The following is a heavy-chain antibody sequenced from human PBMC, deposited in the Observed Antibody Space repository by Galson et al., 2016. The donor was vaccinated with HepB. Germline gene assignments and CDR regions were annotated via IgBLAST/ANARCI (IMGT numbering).Heavy chain of an antibody. Sequence: SVKVSCKASGGTFSSYTFNWVRQAPGQGLVWMGGIMPILGTPKYAQKFQVRVTITADESTSTAHMELSSLRSADTAVYSCANKESGNHCYCGQGTLVTVSS. V-gene: IGHV1-69*13. J-gene: IGHJ4*02. D-gene: IGHD1-14*01. CDR3: ANKESGNHCY. CDR1: GGTFSSYT. CDR2: IMPILGTP.